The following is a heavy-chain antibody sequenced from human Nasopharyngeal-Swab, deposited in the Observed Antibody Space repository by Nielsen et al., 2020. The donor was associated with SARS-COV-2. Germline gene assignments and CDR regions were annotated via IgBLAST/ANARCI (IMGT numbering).Heavy chain of an antibody. CDR1: GFTFSRYW. Sequence: GESLKISCAASGFTFSRYWMHWVRQAPGKGLVWVSRINSDGSSTGYADSVKGRFTISRDNAKNTLYLQMNSLRAEDTAVYYCASIRGYFDYWGQGTLVTVSS. J-gene: IGHJ4*02. CDR3: ASIRGYFDY. V-gene: IGHV3-74*01. CDR2: INSDGSST. D-gene: IGHD3-22*01.